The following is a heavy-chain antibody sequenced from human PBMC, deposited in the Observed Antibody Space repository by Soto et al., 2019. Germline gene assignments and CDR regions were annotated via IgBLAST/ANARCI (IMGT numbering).Heavy chain of an antibody. J-gene: IGHJ3*02. V-gene: IGHV3-74*01. CDR2: INSGGSST. CDR1: GFTFSSYW. CDR3: AREGAGGVVVPAAIFRRSAFDI. Sequence: GGSLRLSCAASGFTFSSYWMHWVRQAPGKGLVWVSRINSGGSSTSYADSVKGRFTISRDNAKNTLYLQMNSLRAEDTAVYYCAREGAGGVVVPAAIFRRSAFDIWGQGTMVTVSS. D-gene: IGHD2-2*01.